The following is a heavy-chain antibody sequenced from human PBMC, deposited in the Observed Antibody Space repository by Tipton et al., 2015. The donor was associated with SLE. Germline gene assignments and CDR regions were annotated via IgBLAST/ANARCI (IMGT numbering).Heavy chain of an antibody. J-gene: IGHJ3*02. V-gene: IGHV4-59*02. D-gene: IGHD6-13*01. CDR1: GGSVSSHY. CDR2: IYYSEST. Sequence: TLSLTCTVSGGSVSSHYWSWIRQPPGRGLECIGYIYYSESTNHNPSLKSRVTISVDTSKNQFSLKLSSVTAADTAVYYCARVRVPRSKSSSWCGVVAFDIWGQGTMVTVSS. CDR3: ARVRVPRSKSSSWCGVVAFDI.